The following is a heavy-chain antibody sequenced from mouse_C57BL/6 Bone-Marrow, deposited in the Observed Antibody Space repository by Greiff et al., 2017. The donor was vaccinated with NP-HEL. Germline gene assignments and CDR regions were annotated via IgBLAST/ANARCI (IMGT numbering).Heavy chain of an antibody. J-gene: IGHJ2*01. D-gene: IGHD1-1*01. CDR1: GYTFTSYW. CDR3: TRSGYYGTSAFDY. V-gene: IGHV1-5*01. Sequence: VQLQQSGTVLARPGASVKMSCKTSGYTFTSYWMHWVKQRPGQGLEWIGAIYPGNSDTSYNQKFKGKAKLTAVTSASTAYMELSSLTNEDSAVYYCTRSGYYGTSAFDYWGQGTTLTVSS. CDR2: IYPGNSDT.